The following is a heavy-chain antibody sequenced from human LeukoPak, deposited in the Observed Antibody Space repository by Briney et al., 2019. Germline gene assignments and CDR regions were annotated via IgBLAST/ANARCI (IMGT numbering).Heavy chain of an antibody. CDR1: GYSFTSYW. J-gene: IGHJ6*02. V-gene: IGHV5-51*01. D-gene: IGHD6-13*01. CDR3: ARRGSTRYYYYYGMDV. CDR2: IYPGDSDT. Sequence: GESLKISCKGSGYSFTSYWIGWVRQMPGKGLEWMGIIYPGDSDTRYSPSFQGQVTISADKSISTAYLQWSSLKASDTAMYYCARRGSTRYYYYYGMDVWGQGTTVTVS.